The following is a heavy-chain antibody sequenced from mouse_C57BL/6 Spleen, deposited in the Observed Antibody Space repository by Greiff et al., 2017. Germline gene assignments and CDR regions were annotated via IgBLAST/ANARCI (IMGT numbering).Heavy chain of an antibody. Sequence: GGGLVQPKGSLKLSCAASGFTFNTYAMHWVRQAPGKGLEWVARIRSKSSNYATYYADSVKDRFTISRDDSQSMLYLQMNNLKTEDTAMYYCVRGRITTVVGDYYAMDYWGQGTSVTVSS. CDR3: VRGRITTVVGDYYAMDY. V-gene: IGHV10-3*01. D-gene: IGHD1-1*01. CDR1: GFTFNTYA. CDR2: IRSKSSNYAT. J-gene: IGHJ4*01.